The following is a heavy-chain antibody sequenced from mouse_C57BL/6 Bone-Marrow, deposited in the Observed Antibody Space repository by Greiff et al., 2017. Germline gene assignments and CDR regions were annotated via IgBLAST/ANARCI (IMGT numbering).Heavy chain of an antibody. CDR2: IHPNSGST. CDR1: GYTFTSYW. V-gene: IGHV1-64*01. Sequence: VKLQQPGAELVKPGASVKLSCKASGYTFTSYWMHWVKQRPGQGLEWIGMIHPNSGSTNYNEKFKSKATLTVDKSSSTAYMQLSSLTSEDSAVYYCARHDYDGAWFAYWGQGTLVTVSA. CDR3: ARHDYDGAWFAY. J-gene: IGHJ3*01. D-gene: IGHD2-4*01.